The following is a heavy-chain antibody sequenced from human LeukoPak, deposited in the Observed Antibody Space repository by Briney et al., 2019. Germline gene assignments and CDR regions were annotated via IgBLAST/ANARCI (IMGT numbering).Heavy chain of an antibody. CDR1: GGTFSSYT. Sequence: ASVKVSCKASGGTFSSYTISWVRQAPGQGLEWMGRIIPILGIANYAQKFQGRVTITADKSTSTAYMELSSLRSEDTAVYYCARVDSSSRYYFDYWGQGTLVTVSS. J-gene: IGHJ4*02. V-gene: IGHV1-69*02. CDR3: ARVDSSSRYYFDY. CDR2: IIPILGIA. D-gene: IGHD6-13*01.